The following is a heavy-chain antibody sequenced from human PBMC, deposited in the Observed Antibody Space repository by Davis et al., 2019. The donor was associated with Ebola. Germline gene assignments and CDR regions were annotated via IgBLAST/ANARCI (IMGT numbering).Heavy chain of an antibody. V-gene: IGHV4-59*08. D-gene: IGHD6-13*01. Sequence: SETLSLTCTVSGGSISSYYWSWIRQPPGKGLEWIGYIYYSGSTNYNPSLKSRVTVSVDTSKNQFSLKLSSVTAADTAVYYCAREHTKYSSRLDYWGQGTLVTVSS. J-gene: IGHJ4*02. CDR3: AREHTKYSSRLDY. CDR2: IYYSGST. CDR1: GGSISSYY.